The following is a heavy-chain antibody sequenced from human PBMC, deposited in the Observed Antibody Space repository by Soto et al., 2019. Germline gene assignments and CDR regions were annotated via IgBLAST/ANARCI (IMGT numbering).Heavy chain of an antibody. CDR3: TSLYDIRVNGMDV. Sequence: EVQLVESGGGLVKPGGSLRLSCAASTLTFSHACMSWVRQAPGKGVEWVGHIKSKIDGGTTDYAAPVKGRFTISRDDSKNTLYLQMDSLKTDDTALYYCTSLYDIRVNGMDVWGQGTTVTVSS. J-gene: IGHJ6*02. CDR2: IKSKIDGGTT. D-gene: IGHD3-9*01. V-gene: IGHV3-15*01. CDR1: TLTFSHAC.